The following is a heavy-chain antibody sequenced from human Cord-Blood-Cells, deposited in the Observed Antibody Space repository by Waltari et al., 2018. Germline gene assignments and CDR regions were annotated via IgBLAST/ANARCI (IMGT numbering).Heavy chain of an antibody. CDR2: NNHSGST. V-gene: IGHV4-34*01. CDR3: ARGNIVGATTGNWFDP. Sequence: QVQLQQWGAGLLKPSETLSLTCAVYGGSFSGYYWSWIRQPPGKGLEWIGENNHSGSTNSNPSLKSRVTISVDTSKNQFSLKLSSVTAADTAVYYCARGNIVGATTGNWFDPWGQGTLVTVSS. J-gene: IGHJ5*02. D-gene: IGHD1-26*01. CDR1: GGSFSGYY.